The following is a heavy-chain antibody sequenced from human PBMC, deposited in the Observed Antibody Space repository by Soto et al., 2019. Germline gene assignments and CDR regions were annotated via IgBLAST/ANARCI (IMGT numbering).Heavy chain of an antibody. CDR2: IYYSGST. D-gene: IGHD3-9*01. V-gene: IGHV4-39*01. Sequence: SETLSLTCTVSGGSISSSSYYWGWIRQPPGKGLEWIGSIYYSGSTYYNPSLKSRVTISVDTSKNQFSLKLSSVTAADTAVYYCARGDILTGYVTWGQGTLVTVSS. CDR1: GGSISSSSYY. J-gene: IGHJ5*02. CDR3: ARGDILTGYVT.